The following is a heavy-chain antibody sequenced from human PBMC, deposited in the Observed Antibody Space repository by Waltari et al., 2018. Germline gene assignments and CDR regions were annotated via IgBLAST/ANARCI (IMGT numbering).Heavy chain of an antibody. D-gene: IGHD2-2*01. J-gene: IGHJ4*02. Sequence: QLQLQESGPGLVKPSETLSLICTVPGGSISSSSYYWGWFRQPHGEGLEWIGSIYYSGSTYYNPSLKSRVTISVETSKNQFSLKLSSVTAADTAVYYCARHVSGYCSSTSCHSDYWGQGTLVTVSS. CDR2: IYYSGST. V-gene: IGHV4-39*01. CDR1: GGSISSSSYY. CDR3: ARHVSGYCSSTSCHSDY.